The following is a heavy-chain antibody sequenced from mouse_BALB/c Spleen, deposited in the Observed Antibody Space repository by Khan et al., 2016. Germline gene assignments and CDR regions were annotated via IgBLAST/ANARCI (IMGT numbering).Heavy chain of an antibody. CDR2: IDPANGNP. D-gene: IGHD2-3*01. CDR3: ARSRVYDGYYGYAMDY. V-gene: IGHV14-3*02. Sequence: VRLQQSGAELVKPGASVKLSCTASGFNIKDTYMHWVKQRPEQGLEWIGRIDPANGNPKYDPKFQGKATITADTSSNTAYLQLSSLTSEDTAVYYCARSRVYDGYYGYAMDYWGQGTSVTVAS. CDR1: GFNIKDTY. J-gene: IGHJ4*01.